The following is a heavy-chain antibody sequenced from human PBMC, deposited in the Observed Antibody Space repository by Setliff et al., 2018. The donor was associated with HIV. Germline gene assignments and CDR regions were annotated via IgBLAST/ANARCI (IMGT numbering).Heavy chain of an antibody. CDR2: IYAAGAT. CDR1: GFSVGDNY. V-gene: IGHV3-53*05. D-gene: IGHD2-2*01. CDR3: VRVYDAVVLAGRL. J-gene: IGHJ4*02. Sequence: LRLSCEISGFSVGDNYMTWVRQTPKMRLEWVSLIYAAGATYYADSVEGRFTISRDQSKNTLYLQMNTLRPEDTAVYYCVRVYDAVVLAGRLWGQGTLVTVSS.